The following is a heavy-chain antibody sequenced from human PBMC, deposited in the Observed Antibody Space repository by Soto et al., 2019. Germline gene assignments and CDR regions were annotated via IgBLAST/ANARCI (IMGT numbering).Heavy chain of an antibody. CDR1: GYTLTELS. D-gene: IGHD3-9*01. V-gene: IGHV1-24*01. CDR2: FDPEDGET. J-gene: IGHJ4*02. CDR3: AAQTRLRYFAWLFHDY. Sequence: GGSLKVSCKVSGYTLTELSMHWVRQAPGKGLEWMGGFDPEDGETIYAQKFQGRVTMTEDTSTDTAYMELSSLRSEDTAVYYCAAQTRLRYFAWLFHDYWGQGTLVTV.